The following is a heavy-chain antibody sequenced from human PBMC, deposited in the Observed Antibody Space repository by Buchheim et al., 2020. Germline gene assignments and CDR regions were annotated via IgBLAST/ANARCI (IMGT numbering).Heavy chain of an antibody. Sequence: QVQLVESGGGVVQPGRSLRLSCAASGFTFSSYGMHWVRQAPGKGLEWVAVISYDGSNKYYADSVKGRFNISSDNSKNTLYLQMNSLRAEDTAVYYCAKGYSSSWYEFDYWGQGTL. CDR3: AKGYSSSWYEFDY. V-gene: IGHV3-30*18. J-gene: IGHJ4*02. CDR1: GFTFSSYG. CDR2: ISYDGSNK. D-gene: IGHD6-13*01.